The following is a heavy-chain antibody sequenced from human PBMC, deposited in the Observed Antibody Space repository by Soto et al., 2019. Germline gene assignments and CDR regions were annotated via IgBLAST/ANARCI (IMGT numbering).Heavy chain of an antibody. J-gene: IGHJ3*02. V-gene: IGHV4-4*02. CDR2: IYYGGTT. Sequence: QGQLQESGPGLVKPSGTLSLTCGVSTDSFRRAFWLSWVRQPPGMGLEWIGEIYYGGTTNYNPSLRSRVTISEDKSKTRFSLKLSSVTAADTAVYYCVAKRLHCSGGNCSVAFEKWGPGTTVSVSS. CDR3: VAKRLHCSGGNCSVAFEK. D-gene: IGHD2-15*01. CDR1: TDSFRRAFW.